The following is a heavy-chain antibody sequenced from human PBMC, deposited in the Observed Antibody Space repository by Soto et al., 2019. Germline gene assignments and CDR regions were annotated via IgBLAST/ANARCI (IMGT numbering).Heavy chain of an antibody. V-gene: IGHV1-18*01. D-gene: IGHD1-26*01. Sequence: ASVKVSCKSSGYTFSDYGFSWVRQAPGQGLEWMGWITPYTGNTNFAQKFQGRVTMSTDRFTSTAYMDLRSLTSDDTAVYYCARDRGSGRYYLGPYYFDYWGQGTRVTVSS. CDR1: GYTFSDYG. CDR3: ARDRGSGRYYLGPYYFDY. J-gene: IGHJ4*02. CDR2: ITPYTGNT.